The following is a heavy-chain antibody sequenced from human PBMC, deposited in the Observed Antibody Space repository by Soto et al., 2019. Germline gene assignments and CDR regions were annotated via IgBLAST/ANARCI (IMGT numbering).Heavy chain of an antibody. J-gene: IGHJ6*02. CDR1: GFTFSSYG. CDR3: AKDDYNYGMDV. CDR2: ISYDGSNK. Sequence: GGSLRLSCAASGFTFSSYGMHWVRQAPGKGLEWVAVISYDGSNKYYADSVKGRFTISRDNSKNTLYLQMNSLRAEDTAVYYCAKDDYNYGMDVWGQGTTVTVS. V-gene: IGHV3-30*18.